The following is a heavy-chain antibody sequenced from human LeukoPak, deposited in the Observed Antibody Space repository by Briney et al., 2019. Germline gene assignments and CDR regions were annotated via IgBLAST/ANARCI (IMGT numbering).Heavy chain of an antibody. Sequence: ASVKVSCKASGGTFSSYAIRWVRQAPGQGLEWMGGIIPIFGTANYAQKFQGRVTITTDESTSTAYMELSSLRSEDTAVYYCARAFLDTAMGRYYYYYYMDVWGKGTTVTVSS. CDR2: IIPIFGTA. CDR3: ARAFLDTAMGRYYYYYYMDV. V-gene: IGHV1-69*05. J-gene: IGHJ6*03. D-gene: IGHD5-18*01. CDR1: GGTFSSYA.